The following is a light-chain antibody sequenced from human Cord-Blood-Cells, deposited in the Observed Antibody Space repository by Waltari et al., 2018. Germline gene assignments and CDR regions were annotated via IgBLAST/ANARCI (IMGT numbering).Light chain of an antibody. V-gene: IGKV4-1*01. CDR2: WAS. CDR3: QQYYSTPIT. CDR1: QSVLYSSNNKNY. Sequence: DIVMTQSPDSLAVSLGERATINSTSSQSVLYSSNNKNYLAWYQQKPGQPPKLLIYWASTRESGVPDRFSGSGSGTDFTLTISSLQAEDVAVYYCQQYYSTPITFGQGTRLEIK. J-gene: IGKJ5*01.